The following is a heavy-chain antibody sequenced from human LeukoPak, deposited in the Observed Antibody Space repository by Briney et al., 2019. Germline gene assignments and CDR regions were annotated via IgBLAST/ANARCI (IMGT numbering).Heavy chain of an antibody. Sequence: PSETLSLTCTVSGGSLSGYYWTWIRQPPGKGLEWIGYIYYTGSTSYNPSLKSRVTISVQTSKSQFSLKLSSVTAADTAVYYCARGLNRNDYGDYGYWGQGTLVTVSS. V-gene: IGHV4-59*01. CDR2: IYYTGST. D-gene: IGHD4-17*01. CDR3: ARGLNRNDYGDYGY. J-gene: IGHJ4*02. CDR1: GGSLSGYY.